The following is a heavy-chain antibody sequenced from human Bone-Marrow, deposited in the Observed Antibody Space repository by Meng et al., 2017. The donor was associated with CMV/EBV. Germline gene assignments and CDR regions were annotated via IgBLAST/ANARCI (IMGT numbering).Heavy chain of an antibody. Sequence: GEYLKISCAASGFTFSSYAMHWVRQAPGKGLEWVAVISYDGSNKYYADSVKGRFTISRDKSKNTLYLQMNSLRGEDTAVYFCARDQLVGATSNPYYYYGMDVWGQGTTVTVSS. D-gene: IGHD1-26*01. CDR3: ARDQLVGATSNPYYYYGMDV. CDR1: GFTFSSYA. CDR2: ISYDGSNK. V-gene: IGHV3-30*14. J-gene: IGHJ6*02.